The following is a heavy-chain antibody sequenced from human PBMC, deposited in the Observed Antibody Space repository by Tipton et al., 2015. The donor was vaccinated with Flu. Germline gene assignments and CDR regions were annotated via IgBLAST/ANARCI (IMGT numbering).Heavy chain of an antibody. J-gene: IGHJ5*02. D-gene: IGHD1-7*01. V-gene: IGHV6-1*01. Sequence: GLVKPSQTLSLTCAISGDSVSSNSAAWNWIRQSPSRGLEWLGRTYYRSKWYNDYAVSVKSRITINPDTSKNQFSLQLNSVTPEDTAVYYCARDEKERITGTTKRFDPWGQGTLVTVSS. CDR2: TYYRSKWYN. CDR3: ARDEKERITGTTKRFDP. CDR1: GDSVSSNSAA.